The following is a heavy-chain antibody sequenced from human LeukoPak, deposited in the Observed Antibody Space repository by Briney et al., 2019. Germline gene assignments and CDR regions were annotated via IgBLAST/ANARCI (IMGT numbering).Heavy chain of an antibody. D-gene: IGHD2-21*01. CDR1: GYTFTGYY. V-gene: IGHV1-2*02. CDR2: INPNSGGT. J-gene: IGHJ6*02. CDR3: ASFFFKQKTAYEMDV. Sequence: ASVKVSCKASGYTFTGYYMQWVRKAPVQGLEWMGWINPNSGGTNYAQKFQGRVTMTRDTSISRAYMELSRLRSDDTAVYYCASFFFKQKTAYEMDVWGQGTTVTVSS.